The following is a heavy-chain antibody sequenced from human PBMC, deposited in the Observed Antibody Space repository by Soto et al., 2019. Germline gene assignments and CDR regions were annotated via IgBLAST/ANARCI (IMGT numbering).Heavy chain of an antibody. CDR3: ARGLGCGELSPLSDYYMDV. D-gene: IGHD3-10*01. Sequence: SETLSLTCAVYGGSFSGYYWSWIRQPPGKGLEWIGEINHSGSTNYNPSLKSRVTISVDTSKNQFSLKLSSVTAADTAVYYCARGLGCGELSPLSDYYMDVWGKGTTVT. CDR1: GGSFSGYY. J-gene: IGHJ6*03. V-gene: IGHV4-34*01. CDR2: INHSGST.